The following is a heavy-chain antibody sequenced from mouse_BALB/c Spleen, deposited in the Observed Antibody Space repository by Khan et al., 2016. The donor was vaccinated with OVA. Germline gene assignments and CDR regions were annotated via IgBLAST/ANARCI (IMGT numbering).Heavy chain of an antibody. D-gene: IGHD3-1*01. CDR1: GYTFTNFW. CDR3: ARWATWYFDV. V-gene: IGHV1-63*02. CDR2: IYPGGGYT. Sequence: QVQLQQPGAELVRPGTSVKISCKASGYTFTNFWLGWVKQRPGHGLEWIGDIYPGGGYTNYNEKFKGKATLTTGTSSSTVYMQLSGLTSEGSAVYFCARWATWYFDVWGAGTTVTVSS. J-gene: IGHJ1*01.